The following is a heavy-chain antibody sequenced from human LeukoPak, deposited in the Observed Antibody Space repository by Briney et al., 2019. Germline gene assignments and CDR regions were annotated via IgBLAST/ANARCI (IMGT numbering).Heavy chain of an antibody. V-gene: IGHV3-53*01. D-gene: IGHD3-22*01. J-gene: IGHJ6*02. CDR1: GFTVSSNY. CDR2: IYSGGST. Sequence: QTGGSLRLSCAASGFTVSSNYMSWVRQAPGKGLEWVSVIYSGGSTYYADSVKGRFTISRDNSKNTLYLQMNSLRAEGTAVYYCARDVSVGYYDSSGKQNYYYYGMDVWGQGTTVTVSS. CDR3: ARDVSVGYYDSSGKQNYYYYGMDV.